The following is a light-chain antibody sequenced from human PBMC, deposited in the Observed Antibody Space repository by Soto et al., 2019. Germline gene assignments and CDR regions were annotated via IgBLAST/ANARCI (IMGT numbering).Light chain of an antibody. CDR2: DVT. V-gene: IGLV2-14*01. Sequence: QSALTQPASVSGSPGQSITSSCTCTSSDVGGHNAVSWYRQDPGKAPKLVIYDVTNRPSGVSNRFSGSKSGNTASLTISGLQTEDEADYYCSSFTSSITYVFGTGTKVTVL. J-gene: IGLJ1*01. CDR1: SSDVGGHNA. CDR3: SSFTSSITYV.